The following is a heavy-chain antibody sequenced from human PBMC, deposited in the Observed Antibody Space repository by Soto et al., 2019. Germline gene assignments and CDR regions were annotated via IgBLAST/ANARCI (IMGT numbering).Heavy chain of an antibody. Sequence: LSLTCTVSGGSISSSSYYWGWIRQPPGKGLERIGSIYYAGSTSYNPSLKSRVTIFVDTSKNQFSLKLSSVTAADTALYYCATIVGTTPSRYWGQGTLVTVSS. D-gene: IGHD1-26*01. V-gene: IGHV4-39*01. CDR3: ATIVGTTPSRY. CDR2: IYYAGST. J-gene: IGHJ4*02. CDR1: GGSISSSSYY.